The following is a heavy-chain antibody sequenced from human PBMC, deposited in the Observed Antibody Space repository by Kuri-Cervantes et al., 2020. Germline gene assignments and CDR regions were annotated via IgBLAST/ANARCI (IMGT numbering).Heavy chain of an antibody. J-gene: IGHJ4*02. V-gene: IGHV3-21*01. CDR3: AKGVSGMITFGGVIVIPGFDY. Sequence: GGSLRLSCAASRFTFSSYSMNWVRQAPGKGLEWVSSISSSSSYIYYADSVKGRFTISRDNAKNSLYLQMNSLRAEDTALYYCAKGVSGMITFGGVIVIPGFDYWGQGTLVTVSS. CDR2: ISSSSSYI. D-gene: IGHD3-16*02. CDR1: RFTFSSYS.